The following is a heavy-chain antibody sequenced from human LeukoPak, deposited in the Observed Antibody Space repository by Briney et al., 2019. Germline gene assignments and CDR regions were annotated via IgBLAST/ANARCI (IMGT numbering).Heavy chain of an antibody. J-gene: IGHJ4*02. CDR3: ARDRHGDYVGPLDY. V-gene: IGHV3-53*01. CDR2: IYCGGST. Sequence: PGGSLRLSCAASGFTVSSNYMSWVRQAPGKGLEWVSVIYCGGSTYYADSVKGRFTISRDNSKNTLYLQMNSLRAEDTAVYYCARDRHGDYVGPLDYWGQGTLVTVSS. D-gene: IGHD4-17*01. CDR1: GFTVSSNY.